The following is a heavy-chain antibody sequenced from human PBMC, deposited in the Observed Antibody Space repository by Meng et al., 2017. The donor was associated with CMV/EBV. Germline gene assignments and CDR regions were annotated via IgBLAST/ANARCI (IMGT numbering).Heavy chain of an antibody. CDR3: ARDGAARPSYYYYGMDV. Sequence: SETLSLTCTVSGGSISSYYWSWIRQPPGKGLEWIGYIYYSGSTNYNPSLKSRVTISVDRSKNQFSLKLSSVAAADTAVYYCARDGAARPSYYYYGMDVWGQGTTVTVSS. V-gene: IGHV4-59*01. CDR1: GGSISSYY. J-gene: IGHJ6*02. CDR2: IYYSGST. D-gene: IGHD6-6*01.